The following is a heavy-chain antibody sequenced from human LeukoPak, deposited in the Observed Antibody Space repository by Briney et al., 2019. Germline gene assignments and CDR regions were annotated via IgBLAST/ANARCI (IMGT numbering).Heavy chain of an antibody. Sequence: SETLSLTCVVYGGSLSGYFWSWIRQPPGRGLEWIATIYYSGTTYYNPSLESRVTISVDTSKNQFSLKLSSVTAADTSVYYCSRQGVRGTYYYAMDVWGQGTTVTVSS. V-gene: IGHV4-34*01. CDR3: SRQGVRGTYYYAMDV. CDR1: GGSLSGYF. J-gene: IGHJ6*02. D-gene: IGHD3-10*01. CDR2: IYYSGTT.